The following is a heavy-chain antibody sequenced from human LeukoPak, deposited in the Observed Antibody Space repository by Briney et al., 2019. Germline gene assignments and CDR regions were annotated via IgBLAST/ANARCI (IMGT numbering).Heavy chain of an antibody. CDR2: ISDRGDTT. Sequence: GGSLRLSCAASGFTFSTYSMTWVRQAPGKGLEWLSSISDRGDTTYYADSVKGRFTISRDNSRNTLFLEMNSLRVEDTAIYYCAKRGGESGGWGFFDYWGPGALVTVSS. J-gene: IGHJ4*02. CDR3: AKRGGESGGWGFFDY. V-gene: IGHV3-23*01. CDR1: GFTFSTYS. D-gene: IGHD6-19*01.